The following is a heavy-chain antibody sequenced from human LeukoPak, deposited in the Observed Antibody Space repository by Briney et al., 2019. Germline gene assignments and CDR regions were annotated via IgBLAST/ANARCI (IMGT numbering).Heavy chain of an antibody. V-gene: IGHV1-2*02. Sequence: ASVKVSCKASGYTFTDYYMHWVRQAPGQGLEWMGWINPNSGGTNYAQKFQGRVTMTRDTSISTAYMELSRLRSDDTAVYYCARGFSRLYSSGWYAGKDFDYWGQGTLVTVSS. CDR3: ARGFSRLYSSGWYAGKDFDY. J-gene: IGHJ4*02. CDR1: GYTFTDYY. CDR2: INPNSGGT. D-gene: IGHD6-19*01.